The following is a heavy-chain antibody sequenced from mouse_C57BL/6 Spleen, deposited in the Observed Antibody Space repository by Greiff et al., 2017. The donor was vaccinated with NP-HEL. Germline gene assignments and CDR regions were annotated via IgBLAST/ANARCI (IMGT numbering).Heavy chain of an antibody. D-gene: IGHD2-5*01. J-gene: IGHJ1*03. Sequence: VQLQESGAELARPGASVKLSCKASGYTFTSYGISWVKQRAGQGLEWIGEIYPRSGNTYYNEKFKGKATLTADKSSSTAYMELRSLTSEDSAVYFCARGGSYYSNYYWYFDVWGTGTTVTVSS. V-gene: IGHV1-81*01. CDR2: IYPRSGNT. CDR3: ARGGSYYSNYYWYFDV. CDR1: GYTFTSYG.